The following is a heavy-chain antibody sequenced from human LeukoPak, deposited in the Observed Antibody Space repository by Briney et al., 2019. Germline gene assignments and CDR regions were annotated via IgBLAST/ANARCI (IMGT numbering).Heavy chain of an antibody. Sequence: GGSLKISFKGSGYHFTSYWIGWVRQVPGKGLEWMGIIYPGDSDTRYSPSFQGQVTISADKSISTAYLQWSSLKASDTAMYYCARPVEMATIGAFDIWGQGTMVTVSS. CDR3: ARPVEMATIGAFDI. CDR1: GYHFTSYW. V-gene: IGHV5-51*01. CDR2: IYPGDSDT. J-gene: IGHJ3*02. D-gene: IGHD5-24*01.